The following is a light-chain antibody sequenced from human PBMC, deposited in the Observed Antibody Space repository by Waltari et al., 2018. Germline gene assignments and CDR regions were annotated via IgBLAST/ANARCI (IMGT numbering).Light chain of an antibody. CDR2: RNN. CDR3: SSWDGSLGGVI. CDR1: NYNIVTHY. J-gene: IGLJ2*01. Sequence: QSVLSQPPSASGTPGPTVTIPCSGSNYNIVTHYVYWYHQLPGTPPKLLIYRNNQRPSGVPDRFSGSKSGNSASLAISGLRSDDEADYYCSSWDGSLGGVIFGGGTKLTVL. V-gene: IGLV1-47*01.